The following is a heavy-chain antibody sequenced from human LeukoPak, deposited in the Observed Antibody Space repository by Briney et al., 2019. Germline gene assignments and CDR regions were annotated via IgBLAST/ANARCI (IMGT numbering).Heavy chain of an antibody. J-gene: IGHJ4*02. CDR3: ARDGSGSYYQNPNDY. D-gene: IGHD3-10*01. V-gene: IGHV1-69*13. CDR1: GGTFSSYA. Sequence: SVKVSCKASGGTFSSYAISWVRQAPGQGLEWMGGIIPIFGTATYAQKFQGRVTITADESTSTAYMELSSLRSDDTAVYYCARDGSGSYYQNPNDYWGQGTLVTVSS. CDR2: IIPIFGTA.